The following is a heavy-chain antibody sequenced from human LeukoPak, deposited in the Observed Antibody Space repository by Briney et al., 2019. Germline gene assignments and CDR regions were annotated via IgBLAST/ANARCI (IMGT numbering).Heavy chain of an antibody. V-gene: IGHV4-61*02. CDR2: IYTSGST. CDR3: ARVRGYSGYDYGGYYYYMDV. D-gene: IGHD5-12*01. J-gene: IGHJ6*03. Sequence: SETLSLTCTVSGGSISSGSYYWSWIRQPAGKGLEWIGRIYTSGSTNYNPSLKSRVTISVDTSKNQFSLKLSSVTAAGTAVYYCARVRGYSGYDYGGYYYYMDVWGKGTTVTVSS. CDR1: GGSISSGSYY.